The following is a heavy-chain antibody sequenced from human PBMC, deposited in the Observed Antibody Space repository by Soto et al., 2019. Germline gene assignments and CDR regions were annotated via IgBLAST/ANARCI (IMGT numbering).Heavy chain of an antibody. J-gene: IGHJ5*02. CDR2: ISGGGGVA. CDR3: ANSSTDFWSGPPGGFDP. Sequence: EVHLLQSGGGLVQPGGSLRLSCEASGFTFSNFAMTWVRQAPGKGLEWVSSISGGGGVAFYADSVKGRFTISRDNSKNTLYLHMSSLRAQDTALYYCANSSTDFWSGPPGGFDPWGQGTLVTVSS. D-gene: IGHD3-3*01. V-gene: IGHV3-23*01. CDR1: GFTFSNFA.